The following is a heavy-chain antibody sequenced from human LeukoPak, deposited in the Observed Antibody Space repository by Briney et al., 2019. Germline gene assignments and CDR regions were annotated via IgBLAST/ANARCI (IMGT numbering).Heavy chain of an antibody. D-gene: IGHD1-26*01. J-gene: IGHJ3*02. CDR1: GFTFSSYE. CDR3: ARAPVGATGDAFDI. V-gene: IGHV3-48*03. CDR2: ISSSGSTI. Sequence: PGGSLRLSCAASGFTFSSYEMNWVRQAPGKGLEWVSYISSSGSTIYYADSVKGRLTISRDNAKNSLYLQMNSLRTEDTAVYYCARAPVGATGDAFDIWGQGTMVSVSS.